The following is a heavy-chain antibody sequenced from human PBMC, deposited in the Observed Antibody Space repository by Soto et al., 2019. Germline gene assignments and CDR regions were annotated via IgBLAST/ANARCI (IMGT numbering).Heavy chain of an antibody. J-gene: IGHJ6*02. CDR2: IYHSGYT. Sequence: LSLTCTVSGGSISSGGYYWTWIRQHPGKGLEWIAYIYHSGYTFYNPSLKSRVTMSVDTSKNQFSLKLRSVTAADTAVYYCAKWEGLGSDYYYYAMDVWGQGTTVTVSS. CDR3: AKWEGLGSDYYYYAMDV. CDR1: GGSISSGGYY. V-gene: IGHV4-31*03. D-gene: IGHD1-26*01.